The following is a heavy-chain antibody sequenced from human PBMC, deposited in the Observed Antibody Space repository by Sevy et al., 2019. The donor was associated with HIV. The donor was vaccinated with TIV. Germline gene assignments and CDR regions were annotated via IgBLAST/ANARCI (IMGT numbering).Heavy chain of an antibody. V-gene: IGHV3-7*01. J-gene: IGHJ6*02. CDR2: IKQDGSEK. D-gene: IGHD3-3*01. CDR1: GFTFSSYW. CDR3: ARAEYYDFWSGYWSYYYGMDV. Sequence: PGGSLRLSCAASGFTFSSYWMSWVRQAPGKGLEWVANIKQDGSEKYYVDSVKGRFTISRDNAKNSLYLQMNSLRAEDTAVYYCARAEYYDFWSGYWSYYYGMDVWGQGTTVTVSS.